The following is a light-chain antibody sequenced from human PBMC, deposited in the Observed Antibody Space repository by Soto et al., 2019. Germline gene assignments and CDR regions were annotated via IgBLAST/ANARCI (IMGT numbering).Light chain of an antibody. Sequence: QSVLTQSPSASASLGASVKLTCTLSSGHSSYAIAWHQQQPEKGPRYLMKLNSDGSHSKGDGIPDRFSGSSSGAERYRTISSLQSEDEADYYCQTWGTGILVFGGGTKLTVL. CDR1: SGHSSYA. J-gene: IGLJ2*01. V-gene: IGLV4-69*01. CDR3: QTWGTGILV. CDR2: LNSDGSH.